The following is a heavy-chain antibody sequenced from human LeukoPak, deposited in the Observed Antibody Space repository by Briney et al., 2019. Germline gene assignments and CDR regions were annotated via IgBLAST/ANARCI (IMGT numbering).Heavy chain of an antibody. D-gene: IGHD1-26*01. Sequence: GGSLRLSCAASGFTFSSYWMHWVRQAPGKGLVWVSRIASDGSTVYADSVKGRFTISRDNAKDTVYLQMNSLRVEDTAVYYCIGSGGWPGYWGQGTLVTVPS. V-gene: IGHV3-74*01. CDR1: GFTFSSYW. J-gene: IGHJ4*02. CDR3: IGSGGWPGY. CDR2: IASDGST.